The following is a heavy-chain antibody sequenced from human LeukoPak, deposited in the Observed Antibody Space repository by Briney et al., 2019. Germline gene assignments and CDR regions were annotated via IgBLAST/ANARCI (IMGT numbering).Heavy chain of an antibody. CDR3: ATLDIVVVPAANWFDP. Sequence: ASVKVSCKASGYTFTGYYMHWVRQAPGQGLEWMGRINPNSGGTNYAQKFQGRVTMTRDTSISTAYMELSRLRSDDTAVYYCATLDIVVVPAANWFDPWGQGTLVTASS. D-gene: IGHD2-2*03. V-gene: IGHV1-2*06. J-gene: IGHJ5*02. CDR2: INPNSGGT. CDR1: GYTFTGYY.